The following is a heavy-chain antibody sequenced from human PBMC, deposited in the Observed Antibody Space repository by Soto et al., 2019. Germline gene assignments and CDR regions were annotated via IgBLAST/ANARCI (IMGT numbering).Heavy chain of an antibody. V-gene: IGHV1-3*01. CDR2: INAGNGNT. Sequence: ASVKVSCKASGYTFTSYGISWVRQAPGQGLEWMGWINAGNGNTKYSQKFQGRVTITRDTSASTAYMELSSLRSEDTAVYYCALDSSGYYPYPTWGQGTLVTVSS. CDR3: ALDSSGYYPYPT. CDR1: GYTFTSYG. D-gene: IGHD3-22*01. J-gene: IGHJ5*02.